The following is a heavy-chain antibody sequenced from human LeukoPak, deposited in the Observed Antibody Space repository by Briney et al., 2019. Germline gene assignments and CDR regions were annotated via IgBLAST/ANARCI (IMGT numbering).Heavy chain of an antibody. J-gene: IGHJ4*02. CDR1: GFTFTNYA. D-gene: IGHD5-24*01. V-gene: IGHV3-23*01. Sequence: GGSLRLSCAASGFTFTNYAMSWVRQTPGKGLEWVSNISGSGSGGSTYYADSAKGRFTISRDNSKNTQYLQMNSLRAEDTAVYYCAKSGYNRFDYWGQGTLVTVSS. CDR2: ISGSGSGGST. CDR3: AKSGYNRFDY.